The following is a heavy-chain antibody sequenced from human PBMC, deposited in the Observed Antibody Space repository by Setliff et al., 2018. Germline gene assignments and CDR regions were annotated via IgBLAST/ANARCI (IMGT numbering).Heavy chain of an antibody. CDR3: ARVFTIFGVSQTYLDY. V-gene: IGHV4-4*07. CDR1: GGSITSFY. J-gene: IGHJ4*02. Sequence: PSETLSLTCTVSGGSITSFYWSWIRQPAGKGLEWIGRVYASGVTKYNPSLKSRVTMSVDTSQSQFSLKLNSVTAADTAVYYCARVFTIFGVSQTYLDYWGQGTQVTVSS. D-gene: IGHD3-3*01. CDR2: VYASGVT.